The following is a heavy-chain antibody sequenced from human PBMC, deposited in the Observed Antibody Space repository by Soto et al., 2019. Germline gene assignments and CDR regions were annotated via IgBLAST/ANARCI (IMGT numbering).Heavy chain of an antibody. D-gene: IGHD3-16*01. CDR3: ARDSGGLDY. J-gene: IGHJ4*02. CDR2: ISYDGSNK. CDR1: GFSFSSYA. Sequence: SLRLSFAASGFSFSSYARHWVRQAPGKGLEWVAVISYDGSNKYYADSVKGRFTISRDNSKNTLYLQMNSLRAEDTAVYYCARDSGGLDYWGQGTLVTVSS. V-gene: IGHV3-30-3*01.